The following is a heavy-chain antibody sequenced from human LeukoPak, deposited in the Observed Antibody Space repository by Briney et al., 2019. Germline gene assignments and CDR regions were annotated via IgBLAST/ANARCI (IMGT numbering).Heavy chain of an antibody. V-gene: IGHV3-11*06. CDR1: GFTFSDYY. D-gene: IGHD3-22*01. CDR2: ISSSSSYT. J-gene: IGHJ4*02. Sequence: GGSLGLSCAASGFTFSDYYMSWIRQAPGKGLEWVSYISSSSSYTNYADSVKGRFTISRDNAKNSLYLQMYSLRAEDTAVYYCARDLWADSSGYPVDYWGQGTLVTVSS. CDR3: ARDLWADSSGYPVDY.